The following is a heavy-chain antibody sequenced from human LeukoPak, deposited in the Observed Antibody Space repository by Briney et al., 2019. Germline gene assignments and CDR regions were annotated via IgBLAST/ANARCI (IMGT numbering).Heavy chain of an antibody. V-gene: IGHV3-74*01. CDR2: INSVGSST. Sequence: PGGSLRLSYAASGFTFSSYWMHWVRQAPGKGLVWVPRINSVGSSTSYADSVKGRFTISRDNAKNTLYLQMNSLRAEDTAVYYCASWGAPGVARTLLDFDYWGQGTLVTVSS. CDR3: ASWGAPGVARTLLDFDY. D-gene: IGHD3-16*01. J-gene: IGHJ4*02. CDR1: GFTFSSYW.